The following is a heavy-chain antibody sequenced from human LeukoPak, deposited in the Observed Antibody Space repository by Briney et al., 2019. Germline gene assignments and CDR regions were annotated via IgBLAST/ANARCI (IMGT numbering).Heavy chain of an antibody. D-gene: IGHD2-15*01. Sequence: GGSLRLSCAASGFTFSNYWMHWVRHAPGKGLVWVSRIKGDGSNTNYADSVKGRFTISRDNAKNTLYLQMNSLRDEDTAVYYCARELPFDYWGQGTLVTVSS. CDR2: IKGDGSNT. J-gene: IGHJ4*02. CDR1: GFTFSNYW. CDR3: ARELPFDY. V-gene: IGHV3-74*01.